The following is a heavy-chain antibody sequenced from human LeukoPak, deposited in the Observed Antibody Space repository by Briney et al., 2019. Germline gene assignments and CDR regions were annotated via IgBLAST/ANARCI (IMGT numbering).Heavy chain of an antibody. CDR1: GYTFTSYG. CDR2: ISAYNGNT. Sequence: ASVKVSCKASGYTFTSYGISWVRQAPGQGLEWMGWISAYNGNTNYAQKLQGRVTITTDESTSTAYMELSSLRSEDTAVYYCARGGWELLPGDYYYYYYMDVWGKGTTVTVSS. J-gene: IGHJ6*03. V-gene: IGHV1-18*01. CDR3: ARGGWELLPGDYYYYYYMDV. D-gene: IGHD1-26*01.